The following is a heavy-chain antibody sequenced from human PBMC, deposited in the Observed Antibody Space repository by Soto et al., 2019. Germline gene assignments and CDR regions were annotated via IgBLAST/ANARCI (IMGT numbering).Heavy chain of an antibody. J-gene: IGHJ5*02. CDR1: GFSISSGGFS. D-gene: IGHD6-19*01. Sequence: SGTLSLTCAVSGFSISSGGFSWSWIRQPTGKGLEWIGYIYHSGSTYYNPPLKRRVTISVDRSMNQFPLKLNSVAAADTAVYYCAREQGIAVAGTSWFDPWGQGTLVTVSS. CDR2: IYHSGST. V-gene: IGHV4-30-2*01. CDR3: AREQGIAVAGTSWFDP.